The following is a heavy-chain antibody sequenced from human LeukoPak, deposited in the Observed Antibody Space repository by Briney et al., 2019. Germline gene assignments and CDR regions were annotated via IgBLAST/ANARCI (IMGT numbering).Heavy chain of an antibody. CDR1: GGSISRSRDY. J-gene: IGHJ4*02. D-gene: IGHD4-17*01. V-gene: IGHV4-39*07. CDR3: ARASHDYGDYSHFDY. Sequence: SETLSLTCTVSGGSISRSRDYWGWIRQPPGKGLEWIGSIYYSGSTNYNPSLKTRVTISVDKSKNQFSLKLSSVTAADTAVYYCARASHDYGDYSHFDYWGQGTLVTVSS. CDR2: IYYSGST.